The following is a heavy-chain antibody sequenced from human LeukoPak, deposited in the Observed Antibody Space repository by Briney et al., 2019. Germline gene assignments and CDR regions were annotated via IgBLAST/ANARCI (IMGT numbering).Heavy chain of an antibody. D-gene: IGHD6-6*01. CDR3: AVTSSIAARILFDY. CDR1: GFTFSSYS. CDR2: ISSSSSYI. V-gene: IGHV3-21*04. J-gene: IGHJ4*02. Sequence: GGSLRLSCAASGFTFSSYSMNWVRQAPGKGLEWVSSISSSSSYIYYADSVKGRFTISRDNAKNSLYLQMNSLRSEDTAVYYCAVTSSIAARILFDYWGQGTLVTVSS.